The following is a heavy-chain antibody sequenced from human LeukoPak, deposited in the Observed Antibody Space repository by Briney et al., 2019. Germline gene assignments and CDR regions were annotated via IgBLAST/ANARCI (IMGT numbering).Heavy chain of an antibody. CDR2: INPGGGST. J-gene: IGHJ6*03. V-gene: IGHV1-46*01. CDR3: ARDLGGSSSRTYYYYYMDV. Sequence: ASVKVSCKASGYTFTSYYMHWVRQAPGQGLEWMGIINPGGGSTSYAQKFQGRVTMTRDMSTSTVYMELSSLRSEDTAVYYCARDLGGSSSRTYYYYYMDVWGKGTTVTVSS. D-gene: IGHD6-13*01. CDR1: GYTFTSYY.